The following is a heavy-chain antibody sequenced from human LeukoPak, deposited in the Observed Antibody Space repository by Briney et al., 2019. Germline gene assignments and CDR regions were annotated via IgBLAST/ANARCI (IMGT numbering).Heavy chain of an antibody. CDR3: ARVAIVVVPAAPDIDYYYYYMDV. J-gene: IGHJ6*03. CDR2: IYYSGST. Sequence: PSETLSLTCTVSGGSISSYYWSWIRQPPGKGLEWIGYIYYSGSTNYNPSLKSRVTISVDTSKNQFSLKLSSVTAADTAVYYCARVAIVVVPAAPDIDYYYYYMDVWGKGTTVTVSS. CDR1: GGSISSYY. D-gene: IGHD2-2*01. V-gene: IGHV4-59*08.